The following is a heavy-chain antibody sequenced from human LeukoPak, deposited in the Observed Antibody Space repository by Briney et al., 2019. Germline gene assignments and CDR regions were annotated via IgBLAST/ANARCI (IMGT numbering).Heavy chain of an antibody. CDR2: INPNSGGT. D-gene: IGHD4-17*01. V-gene: IGHV1-2*06. CDR3: ARDPSLTTVTTRAVGNDY. CDR1: GYTFTGYY. Sequence: GASVKVSCKASGYTFTGYYMHWVRQAPGQGLEWMGRINPNSGGTNYAQKFQGRVTVTRDTSISTAYMELSRLRSDDTAVYYCARDPSLTTVTTRAVGNDYWGQGTLVTVSS. J-gene: IGHJ4*02.